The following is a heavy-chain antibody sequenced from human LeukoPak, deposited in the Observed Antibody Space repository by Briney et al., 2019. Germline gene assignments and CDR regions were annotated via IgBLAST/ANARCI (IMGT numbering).Heavy chain of an antibody. D-gene: IGHD6-13*01. CDR1: GFTFSSYA. J-gene: IGHJ4*02. CDR2: ISYDGSNK. Sequence: PGGSLRLSCAASGFTFSSYAMHWVRQAPGKGLEWVAVISYDGSNKYYADSAKGRFTISRDDSKNTLYLQMNSLRAEDTAVYYCASDGRGSSSQALDYWGQGTLVTVSS. V-gene: IGHV3-30-3*01. CDR3: ASDGRGSSSQALDY.